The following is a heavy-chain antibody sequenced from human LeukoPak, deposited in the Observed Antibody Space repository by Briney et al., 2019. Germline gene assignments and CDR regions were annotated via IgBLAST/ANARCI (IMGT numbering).Heavy chain of an antibody. CDR3: AKVRRYYDSAGY. CDR1: GFTFSSYA. D-gene: IGHD3-22*01. J-gene: IGHJ4*02. Sequence: GGSLRLSCAASGFTFSSYAMSWVRQAPGKGLEWVSGISGSGGSTYYADSVKGRFTISRDNSKNTLYLQMNSLGAEDTAVYYCAKVRRYYDSAGYWGQGTLVTVSS. CDR2: ISGSGGST. V-gene: IGHV3-23*01.